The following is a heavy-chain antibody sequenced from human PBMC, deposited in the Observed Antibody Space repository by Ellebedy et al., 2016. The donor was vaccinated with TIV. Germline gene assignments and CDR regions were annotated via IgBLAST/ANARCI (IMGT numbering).Heavy chain of an antibody. Sequence: AASVKVSCKTSGYTFTSYGVSWVRQAPGLGLEWMGWNSGLNVKTKYERKVQGRGTLTTDTAAITAYMELTSLRSDDTDVYYCARDSTVGGTNWFDPWGQGTLVIVSS. CDR3: ARDSTVGGTNWFDP. CDR1: GYTFTSYG. V-gene: IGHV1-18*01. CDR2: NSGLNVKT. J-gene: IGHJ5*02. D-gene: IGHD6-19*01.